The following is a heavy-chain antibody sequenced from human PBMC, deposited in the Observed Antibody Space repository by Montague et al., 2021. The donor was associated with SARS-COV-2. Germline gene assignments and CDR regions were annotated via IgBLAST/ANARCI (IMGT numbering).Heavy chain of an antibody. CDR3: ARFPTSYYYDSKAAPATPDAFDI. J-gene: IGHJ3*02. V-gene: IGHV4-39*01. Sequence: SETLSLTCTVSGGSISSSSYYWGWIRQPPGRGLEWIGSIYYCGSTYYNPSLESRVTISVDTSKNQFSLKLSSVTAADTAVYYCARFPTSYYYDSKAAPATPDAFDIWGQGTMVTVSS. CDR1: GGSISSSSYY. CDR2: IYYCGST. D-gene: IGHD3-22*01.